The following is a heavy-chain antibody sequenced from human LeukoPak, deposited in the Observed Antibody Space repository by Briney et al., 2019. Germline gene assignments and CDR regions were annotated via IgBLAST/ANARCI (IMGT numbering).Heavy chain of an antibody. J-gene: IGHJ4*02. V-gene: IGHV4-38-2*01. Sequence: SETLSLTCAVSGYSISSGYYWGWIRQPPGQGLEWIGSIYHSGSTYYNPSLKSRVTISVDTSKNQFSLNLYSVTAADTAVYYCARLPFAYDYSNPDLDHWGQGTLVTVSS. CDR3: ARLPFAYDYSNPDLDH. CDR1: GYSISSGYY. D-gene: IGHD4-11*01. CDR2: IYHSGST.